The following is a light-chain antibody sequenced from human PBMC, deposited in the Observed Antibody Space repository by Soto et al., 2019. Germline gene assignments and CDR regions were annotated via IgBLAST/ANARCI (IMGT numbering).Light chain of an antibody. Sequence: QSVLTQPPSVSGAPGQRVTISCTGSSSNIGAGYDVHWYQQLPGTAPKLLIYDNSNRPSGVPDRVSGSKSGTSASLAITGLQAEDEADYYCQSYYNSLGAWVFGGGTKLTVL. CDR1: SSNIGAGYD. CDR2: DNS. CDR3: QSYYNSLGAWV. V-gene: IGLV1-40*01. J-gene: IGLJ3*02.